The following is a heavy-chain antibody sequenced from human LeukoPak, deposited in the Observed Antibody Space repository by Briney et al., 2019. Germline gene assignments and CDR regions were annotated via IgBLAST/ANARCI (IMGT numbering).Heavy chain of an antibody. D-gene: IGHD6-19*01. CDR1: VFTFSYYG. J-gene: IGHJ4*02. CDR2: IRYDGSDK. CDR3: ARGLSSTTGWYYFDH. V-gene: IGHV3-30*02. Sequence: GGSLRLSCAASVFTFSYYGMHWVRPAPGKGLEGVAFIRYDGSDKYYADSVKGRFTISRDNSKNTLDLHMNSLRAADTAVYYCARGLSSTTGWYYFDHWGQGTLVTVSS.